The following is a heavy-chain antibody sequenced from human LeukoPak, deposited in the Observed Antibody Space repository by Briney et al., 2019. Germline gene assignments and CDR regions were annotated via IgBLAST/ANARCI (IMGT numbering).Heavy chain of an antibody. CDR1: GYTFTSYG. CDR3: ARFSGVGATDYYYYMDV. CDR2: ISAYNGNT. Sequence: GASVKVSYKASGYTFTSYGISWVRQAPGQGLEWMGWISAYNGNTNYAQKLQGRVTMTTDTSTSTAYMELRSLRSDDTAVYYCARFSGVGATDYYYYMDVWGKGTTVTVSS. D-gene: IGHD1-26*01. V-gene: IGHV1-18*01. J-gene: IGHJ6*03.